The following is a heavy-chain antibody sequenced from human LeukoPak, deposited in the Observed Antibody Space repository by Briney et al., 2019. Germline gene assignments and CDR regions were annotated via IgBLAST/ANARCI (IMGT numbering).Heavy chain of an antibody. CDR1: GDSITNHY. V-gene: IGHV4-59*11. CDR3: ARTQMYFYILTGHHKYFDY. Sequence: NPSETLSLTCTVSGDSITNHYWNWIRQPPGKGLEWIGNLFHTGNTDYNPSLKSRVTISIQTSKNQFSLKLSSVTAADTAVYYCARTQMYFYILTGHHKYFDYWGQGILVTVSS. J-gene: IGHJ4*02. D-gene: IGHD3-9*01. CDR2: LFHTGNT.